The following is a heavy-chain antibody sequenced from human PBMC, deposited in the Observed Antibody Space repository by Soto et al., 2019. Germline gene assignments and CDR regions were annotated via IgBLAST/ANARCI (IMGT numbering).Heavy chain of an antibody. J-gene: IGHJ4*02. CDR1: GGTFSSYA. Sequence: SVKVSCKASGGTFSSYAISWVRQAPGQGLEWMGGIIPIFGTANYAQKFQGRVTITADESTSTAYMELSSLRSEDTAVYYCARGKWNYGGEFDYWGQGTLVTVSS. CDR2: IIPIFGTA. CDR3: ARGKWNYGGEFDY. D-gene: IGHD1-7*01. V-gene: IGHV1-69*13.